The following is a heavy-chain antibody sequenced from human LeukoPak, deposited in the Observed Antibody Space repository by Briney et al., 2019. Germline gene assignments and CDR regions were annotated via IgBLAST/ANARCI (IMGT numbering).Heavy chain of an antibody. V-gene: IGHV1-69*04. D-gene: IGHD3-22*01. CDR3: ARSGDSSGYSLYYYYYGMDV. Sequence: GASVKVSCKASGYAFTSYDINWVRQAPGQGLECMGRIIPILGIANYAQKFQGRVTITADKSTSTAYMELSSLRSEDTAVYYCARSGDSSGYSLYYYYYGMDVWGQGTTVTVSS. CDR2: IIPILGIA. CDR1: GYAFTSYD. J-gene: IGHJ6*02.